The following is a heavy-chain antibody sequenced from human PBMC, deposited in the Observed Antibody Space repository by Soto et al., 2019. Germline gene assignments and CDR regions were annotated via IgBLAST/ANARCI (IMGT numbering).Heavy chain of an antibody. CDR2: IIPILGIA. J-gene: IGHJ6*02. V-gene: IGHV1-69*02. Sequence: QVQLVQSGAEVKKPGSSVKVSCKASGGTFSSYTISWVRQAPGQGLEWMGRIIPILGIANYAQKFQGRVTITADKSTITAYMELSSLRSEDTAVYYCARSRLDFSYYSYGMDVWGQGTTVTVSS. D-gene: IGHD6-19*01. CDR3: ARSRLDFSYYSYGMDV. CDR1: GGTFSSYT.